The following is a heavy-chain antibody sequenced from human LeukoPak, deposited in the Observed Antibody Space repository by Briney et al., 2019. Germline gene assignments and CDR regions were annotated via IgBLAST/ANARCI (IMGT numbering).Heavy chain of an antibody. D-gene: IGHD3-22*01. CDR1: GFIFGDYA. CDR2: IRSKAYGNTR. J-gene: IGHJ5*02. CDR3: TRTGYYYDSTGDWYDP. V-gene: IGHV3-49*03. Sequence: GGSLRLSCTASGFIFGDYAMSWFSQAPGKGREWLGFIRSKAYGNTREYAASVNGSFTISRDDSNSIAYLQMNSLKIEDSAVYYCTRTGYYYDSTGDWYDPWGQGTLVTVSS.